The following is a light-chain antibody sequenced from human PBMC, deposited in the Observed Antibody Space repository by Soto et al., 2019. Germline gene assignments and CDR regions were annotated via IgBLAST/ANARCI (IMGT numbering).Light chain of an antibody. CDR2: GAS. J-gene: IGKJ1*01. CDR1: QSVSSSY. V-gene: IGKV3-20*01. CDR3: QQYGSSLWT. Sequence: EIVFTQSPGTLSFSPGERATPSCRASQSVSSSYLAWYQQKPGQAPRLLIYGASSRATGIPDRFSGSGSGTDFTLTISRLEPEDFAVYYCQQYGSSLWTLGQGTKVDIK.